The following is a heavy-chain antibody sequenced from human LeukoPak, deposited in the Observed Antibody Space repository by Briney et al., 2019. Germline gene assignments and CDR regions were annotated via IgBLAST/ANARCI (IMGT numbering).Heavy chain of an antibody. V-gene: IGHV1-18*01. CDR2: ISAYNGNT. CDR3: ARSDLQWELPH. Sequence: SGGSLRLSCAASGYTFTSYGISWVRQAPGQGLEWMGWISAYNGNTNYAQKLQGRVTMTTDTSTSTAYMELRSLRSDDTAVYYCARSDLQWELPHWGQGTLVTVSS. J-gene: IGHJ4*02. CDR1: GYTFTSYG. D-gene: IGHD1-26*01.